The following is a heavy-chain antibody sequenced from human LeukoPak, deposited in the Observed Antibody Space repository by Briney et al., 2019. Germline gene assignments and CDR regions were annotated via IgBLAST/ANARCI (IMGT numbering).Heavy chain of an antibody. CDR1: GGSISSSSYY. D-gene: IGHD3-22*01. CDR3: AREDSSGSRYFDL. CDR2: IYYSGST. V-gene: IGHV4-39*07. Sequence: SETLSLTCTVSGGSISSSSYYWGWIRQPPGKGLEWIGSIYYSGSTYYNPSLKSRVTISVDTSKNQFSLKLSSVTAADTAVYYCAREDSSGSRYFDLWGRGTLVTVSS. J-gene: IGHJ2*01.